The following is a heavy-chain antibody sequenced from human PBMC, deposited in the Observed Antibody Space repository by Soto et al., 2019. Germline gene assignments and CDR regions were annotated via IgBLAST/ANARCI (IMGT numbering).Heavy chain of an antibody. CDR3: ARGEDTAKDGY. D-gene: IGHD5-18*01. Sequence: VQLVESGGGLIQPGGSLRLSCAASGFTVSSNHMTWVRQAPGRGPEWVSTIYPGGKIFYADSVKGRVTIARDNSKNMLYLQMNSLRGEDTAVYYCARGEDTAKDGYWGQGTLVTVSS. CDR1: GFTVSSNH. CDR2: IYPGGKI. V-gene: IGHV3-53*01. J-gene: IGHJ4*02.